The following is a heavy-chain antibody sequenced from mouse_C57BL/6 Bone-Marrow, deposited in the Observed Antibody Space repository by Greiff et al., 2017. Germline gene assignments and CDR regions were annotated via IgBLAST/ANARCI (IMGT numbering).Heavy chain of an antibody. V-gene: IGHV1-50*01. D-gene: IGHD3-2*02. Sequence: QVQLQQPGAELVKPGASVKLSCKASGYTFTSYWMQWVKQRPGQGLEWIGEIDPSDSYTNYNQKFKGKATLTVDKSSSTAYMELRSLTSEDSAVYYCARRQLRAGLFAYWGQGTLVTVSA. CDR3: ARRQLRAGLFAY. CDR2: IDPSDSYT. CDR1: GYTFTSYW. J-gene: IGHJ3*01.